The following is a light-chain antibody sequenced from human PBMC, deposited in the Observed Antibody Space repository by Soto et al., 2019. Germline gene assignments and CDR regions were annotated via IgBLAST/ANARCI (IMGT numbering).Light chain of an antibody. J-gene: IGKJ3*01. CDR1: QSAYSSY. Sequence: PGDRATLSCRSSQSAYSSYLSWYQQKPGQAPRLLIYGASNRATGIPDRFSGSGSGTDFTLTISGLEPEDFATYYCQQSYSSLGFTFGPGTKVDL. CDR3: QQSYSSLGFT. V-gene: IGKV3-20*01. CDR2: GAS.